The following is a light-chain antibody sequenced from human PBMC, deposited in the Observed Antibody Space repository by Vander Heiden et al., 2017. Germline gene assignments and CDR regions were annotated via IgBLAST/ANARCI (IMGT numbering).Light chain of an antibody. Sequence: EKMMTQSPATLSVSPGERATLSCRASQSVNRSVAWYQQKPGQAPRLLIYDASTRATGIPGRFSGSGSGTGFTLTISSLQSEDFAVYYCQQYNDWPPGFTFGPGTKVDIK. CDR1: QSVNRS. J-gene: IGKJ3*01. CDR3: QQYNDWPPGFT. CDR2: DAS. V-gene: IGKV3-15*01.